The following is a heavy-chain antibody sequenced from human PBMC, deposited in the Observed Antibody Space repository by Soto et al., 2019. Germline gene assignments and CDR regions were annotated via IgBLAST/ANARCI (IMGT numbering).Heavy chain of an antibody. V-gene: IGHV3-7*03. J-gene: IGHJ4*02. CDR3: ARGSNQDY. D-gene: IGHD2-8*01. CDR2: INNDGSEK. Sequence: ESGGDLVQPGGSLRLSCVASGFTFSPYWMSWVRQAPGRGLQWVATINNDGSEKYYADSVKGRFTISRDNARDSLYLQLTSLPAEEPAIYYCARGSNQDYWGQGTLVAVSS. CDR1: GFTFSPYW.